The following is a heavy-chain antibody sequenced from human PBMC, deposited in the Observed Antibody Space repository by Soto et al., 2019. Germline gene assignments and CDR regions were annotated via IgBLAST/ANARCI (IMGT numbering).Heavy chain of an antibody. D-gene: IGHD3-3*02. J-gene: IGHJ5*01. Sequence: QVQLQESGPGLVKPSQTLSLTCTVSGDSINNPDYYWSWIRQAPGKGLELIGYVYYRGSIYYTPSFESRVSISVDTSKNQFSLKLTSVTAADSAMYFCARVTFTPNWFDSWGQGILVTVSS. CDR1: GDSINNPDYY. CDR3: ARVTFTPNWFDS. V-gene: IGHV4-30-4*01. CDR2: VYYRGSI.